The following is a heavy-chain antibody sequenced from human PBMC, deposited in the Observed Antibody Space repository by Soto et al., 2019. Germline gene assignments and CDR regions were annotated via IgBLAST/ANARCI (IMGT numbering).Heavy chain of an antibody. CDR1: GSTFSTYF. CDR3: AREGSNYAYYYYGMDV. J-gene: IGHJ6*02. CDR2: ISYDGTNE. V-gene: IGHV3-30*03. Sequence: PGGSLRLSCAASGSTFSTYFMHWVRQAPGKGLEWVAVISYDGTNEYYADSLKGRFTISRDNSKNTLYLQMNSLRAEDTAVYYCAREGSNYAYYYYGMDVWGQGTTVTVSS. D-gene: IGHD4-4*01.